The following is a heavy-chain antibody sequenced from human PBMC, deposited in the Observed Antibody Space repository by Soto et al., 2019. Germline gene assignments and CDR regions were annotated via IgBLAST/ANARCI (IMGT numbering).Heavy chain of an antibody. CDR3: ARAQYYYDSSGYYSRYYYGMYV. D-gene: IGHD3-22*01. Sequence: SETLSLTCTVSGGSISSSSYYWGWIRQPPGKGLEWIGSIYYSGSTYYNPSLKSRVTISVDTSKNQFSLKLSSVTAADTAVYYCARAQYYYDSSGYYSRYYYGMYVWGQGTTVTVSS. CDR1: GGSISSSSYY. V-gene: IGHV4-39*01. J-gene: IGHJ6*02. CDR2: IYYSGST.